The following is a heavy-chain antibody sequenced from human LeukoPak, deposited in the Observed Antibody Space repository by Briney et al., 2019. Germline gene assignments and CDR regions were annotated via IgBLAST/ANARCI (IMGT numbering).Heavy chain of an antibody. Sequence: PGGSLRLSCAASGFTFSSYSMNWVRQAPGKGLVWVSRINSDGSSTSYADSVKGRFTISRDSAKNTLYLQMNSLRAEDMALYYCAKDLQWELLLAFDIWGQGTMVTVSS. V-gene: IGHV3-74*01. CDR3: AKDLQWELLLAFDI. J-gene: IGHJ3*02. CDR1: GFTFSSYS. D-gene: IGHD1-26*01. CDR2: INSDGSST.